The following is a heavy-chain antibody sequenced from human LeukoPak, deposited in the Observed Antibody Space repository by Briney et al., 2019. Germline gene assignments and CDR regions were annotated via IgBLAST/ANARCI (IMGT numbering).Heavy chain of an antibody. CDR2: IYSGGDT. V-gene: IGHV3-53*01. Sequence: PGGSLRLSCVAPGFTVSNNYMSWVRQAPGKGLEWVSVIYSGGDTFYSDSVKGRFTISRDYSKNTLYLQMNSLRADDTAVYYCARDSDGPAFWGQGTPVTVSS. CDR3: ARDSDGPAF. D-gene: IGHD5-24*01. J-gene: IGHJ4*02. CDR1: GFTVSNNY.